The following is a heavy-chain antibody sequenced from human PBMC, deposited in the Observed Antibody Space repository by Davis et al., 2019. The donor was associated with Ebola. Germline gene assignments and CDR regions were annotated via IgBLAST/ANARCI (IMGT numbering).Heavy chain of an antibody. J-gene: IGHJ3*02. CDR1: GYSISSGYY. CDR3: ARDWAWDSSSPHWGNDAFDI. Sequence: PSETLSLTCTVSGYSISSGYYWGWIRQPPGKGLEWIGSIYHSGSTYYNPSLKSRVTISVDTSKNQFSLKLSSVTAADTAVYYCARDWAWDSSSPHWGNDAFDIWGQGTMVTVSS. CDR2: IYHSGST. D-gene: IGHD6-6*01. V-gene: IGHV4-38-2*02.